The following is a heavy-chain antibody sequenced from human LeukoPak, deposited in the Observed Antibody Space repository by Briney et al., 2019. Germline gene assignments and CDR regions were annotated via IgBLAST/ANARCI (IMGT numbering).Heavy chain of an antibody. CDR3: VKDRVPHYNSSGYNWFDP. CDR2: ISWNSVTV. D-gene: IGHD3-22*01. CDR1: GFTFANHA. V-gene: IGHV3-9*01. J-gene: IGHJ5*02. Sequence: PGGSLRLSCAASGFTFANHAMHWVRQAPGKGLEWVSGISWNSVTVGYADSVKGRFTISRDDAKNSLYLQMSSLRAEDTAFYYCVKDRVPHYNSSGYNWFDPWGQGTLVTVSS.